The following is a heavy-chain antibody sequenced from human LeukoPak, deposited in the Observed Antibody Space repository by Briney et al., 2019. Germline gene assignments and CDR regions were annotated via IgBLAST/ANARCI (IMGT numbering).Heavy chain of an antibody. CDR2: ISSSSNAI. V-gene: IGHV3-48*01. CDR1: GLAFTTSA. J-gene: IGHJ3*02. CDR3: SRGRHHAFDI. Sequence: GGSLRLSCAASGLAFTTSAMNWVRQTPGKGLEWLSFISSSSNAIYYGDSVRSRFTISRDNAKNSLYLQMNSRRAEETAIYFCSRGRHHAFDIWGQGTRVTVSS.